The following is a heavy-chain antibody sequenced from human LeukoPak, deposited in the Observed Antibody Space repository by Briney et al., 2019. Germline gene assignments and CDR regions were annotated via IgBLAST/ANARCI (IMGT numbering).Heavy chain of an antibody. D-gene: IGHD4-17*01. Sequence: GGSLRLSCAASGFIFNTYNMNWVRQAPGKGLEWVAVIWYDGSNKYYADSVKGRFTISRDNSKNTLYLQMNSLRAEDTAMYYCAREGDGDYKYFDYWGQGTLVTVSS. V-gene: IGHV3-33*08. CDR2: IWYDGSNK. CDR1: GFIFNTYN. J-gene: IGHJ4*02. CDR3: AREGDGDYKYFDY.